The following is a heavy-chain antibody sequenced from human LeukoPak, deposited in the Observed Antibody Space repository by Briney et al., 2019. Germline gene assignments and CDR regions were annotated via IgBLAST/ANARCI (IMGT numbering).Heavy chain of an antibody. D-gene: IGHD3-10*01. V-gene: IGHV1-18*01. CDR1: GYTFTNYG. J-gene: IGHJ4*02. CDR3: ARDYDFGSGSYDY. CDR2: ISASNGDT. Sequence: GASVKVSCKASGYTFTNYGITWVRQAPGQGLEWMGWISASNGDTHYSEKFQDRITVTTDTSTSTAYMELRSLVSDDTAVYYCARDYDFGSGSYDYWGQGTLVTVSS.